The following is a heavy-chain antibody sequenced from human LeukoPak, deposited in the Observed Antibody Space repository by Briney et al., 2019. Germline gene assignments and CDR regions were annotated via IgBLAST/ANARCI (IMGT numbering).Heavy chain of an antibody. CDR3: ARGRRDYVWGSYRRFRPLDY. Sequence: TSETLSPTCAVYGGSLSGYYWSWIRQPPGKGLEWIGEINHSGSTNYNPSLKSRVTISVDTSKNQFSLKLSSVTAADTAVYYCARGRRDYVWGSYRRFRPLDYWGQGTLVTVSS. CDR2: INHSGST. V-gene: IGHV4-34*01. CDR1: GGSLSGYY. J-gene: IGHJ4*02. D-gene: IGHD3-16*02.